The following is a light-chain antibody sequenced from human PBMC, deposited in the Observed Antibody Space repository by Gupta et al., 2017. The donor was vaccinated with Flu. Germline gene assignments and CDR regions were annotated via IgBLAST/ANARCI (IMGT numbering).Light chain of an antibody. Sequence: SVTISCSGSNSNSGSHYTHWYQQLPGTAPKLLIYRNNQRPSGVPDRFSGSKSGTSASLAISGLRSEDEADYYCVTWDDSLSAYVFGPGTKVTVL. J-gene: IGLJ1*01. CDR3: VTWDDSLSAYV. CDR1: NSNSGSHY. CDR2: RNN. V-gene: IGLV1-47*01.